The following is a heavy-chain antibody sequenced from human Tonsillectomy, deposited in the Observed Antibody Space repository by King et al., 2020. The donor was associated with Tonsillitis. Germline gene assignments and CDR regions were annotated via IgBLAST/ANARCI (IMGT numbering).Heavy chain of an antibody. V-gene: IGHV7-4-1*02. CDR1: GYTFTHYA. CDR2: INTNAGDTGNP. Sequence: QLVQSGSELKKPGASVTVSCKASGYTFTHYAMNWVRQAPGQGLEWMGWINTNAGDTGNPTYAQGFTGRFVLSLDTSASTAYLQISNLKAEDTAVYYCVRDDWGSDFWGQGTLVTVSS. CDR3: VRDDWGSDF. J-gene: IGHJ4*02. D-gene: IGHD7-27*01.